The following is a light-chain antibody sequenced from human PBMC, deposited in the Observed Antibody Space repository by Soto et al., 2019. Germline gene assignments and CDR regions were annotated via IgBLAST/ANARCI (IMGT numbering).Light chain of an antibody. J-gene: IGKJ4*01. V-gene: IGKV1-27*01. Sequence: DIQMTQSPSSLSASVGDRVTITCRASQCISDYLACYQQKPGRVPKVLIYAASTLQSGVPSRFSGSGSGTDFTLTISSLQPEDVATYYCQKYNSAPLTFGGGTKVDIK. CDR3: QKYNSAPLT. CDR2: AAS. CDR1: QCISDY.